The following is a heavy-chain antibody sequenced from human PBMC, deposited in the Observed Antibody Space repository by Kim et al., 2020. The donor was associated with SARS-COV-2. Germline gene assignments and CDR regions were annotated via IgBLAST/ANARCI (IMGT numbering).Heavy chain of an antibody. J-gene: IGHJ4*02. Sequence: SETLSLTCTVSGGSISSYYWSWIRQPPGKGLEWIGYISYSGSTNYNPSLKSRLTISVDTSKNQFSLKLSSVTAADTAVYYCARVYMIRGVVTYYFDYWGQGTLVTVSS. CDR1: GGSISSYY. CDR2: ISYSGST. D-gene: IGHD3-10*01. V-gene: IGHV4-59*01. CDR3: ARVYMIRGVVTYYFDY.